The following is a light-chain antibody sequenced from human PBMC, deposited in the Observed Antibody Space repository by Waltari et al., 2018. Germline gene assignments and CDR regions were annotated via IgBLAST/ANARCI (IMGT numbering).Light chain of an antibody. CDR1: HTLNTW. CDR3: HQYNSYSQS. J-gene: IGKJ2*03. CDR2: DAS. Sequence: QMTQSPSTLSASIGDRVAITCRASHTLNTWLAWYQPKPGKAPRVLIYDASTLASGVPSRFRGSGSGTEFTLTISSLQPDDFATYYCHQYNSYSQSFGQGTKLEIK. V-gene: IGKV1-5*01.